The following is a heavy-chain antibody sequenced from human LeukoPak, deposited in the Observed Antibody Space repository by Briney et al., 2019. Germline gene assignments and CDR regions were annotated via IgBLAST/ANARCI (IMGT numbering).Heavy chain of an antibody. CDR3: ARGGYYFDY. CDR2: ISTSGSTI. CDR1: GFIFNSYE. Sequence: GGSLRLSCAASGFIFNSYEMHWVRQAPGKGLEWVSYISTSGSTIYYADSVKGRFTISRDNAKNSLYLQMNSLRAEDTAVYYCARGGYYFDYWGQGTLVTVSS. J-gene: IGHJ4*02. V-gene: IGHV3-48*03.